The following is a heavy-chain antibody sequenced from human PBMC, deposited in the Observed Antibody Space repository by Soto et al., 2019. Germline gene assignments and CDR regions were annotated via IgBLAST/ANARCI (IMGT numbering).Heavy chain of an antibody. J-gene: IGHJ4*02. D-gene: IGHD5-12*01. Sequence: ASVKVSCKASGYTFTSYAMHWVRQAPGQRLEWMGWINAGNGNTKYSQKSQGRVTITRDTSASTAYMELSSLRSEDTAVYYCARDRLQFLGAQFDYWGQGTLVTVLL. V-gene: IGHV1-3*01. CDR2: INAGNGNT. CDR3: ARDRLQFLGAQFDY. CDR1: GYTFTSYA.